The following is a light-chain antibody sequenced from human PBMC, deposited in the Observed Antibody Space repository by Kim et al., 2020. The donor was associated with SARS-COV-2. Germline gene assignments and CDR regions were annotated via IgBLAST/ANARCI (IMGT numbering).Light chain of an antibody. V-gene: IGLV3-19*01. Sequence: AWGQTVRITREGDRLRRFSATWYQKKAGQAHVVVIYARNNRPAGVPDRFSGSSSGNTASLTITGTQAEDEADYYCNSRDNSGDHQVFGTGTKVTVL. CDR3: NSRDNSGDHQV. CDR2: ARN. J-gene: IGLJ1*01. CDR1: RLRRFS.